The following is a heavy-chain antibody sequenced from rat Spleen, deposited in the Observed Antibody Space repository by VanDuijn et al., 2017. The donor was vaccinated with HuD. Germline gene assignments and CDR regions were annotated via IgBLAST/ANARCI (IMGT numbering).Heavy chain of an antibody. CDR2: ITKDGGST. CDR3: ARHERGGYFDY. Sequence: EVQPVESGGGLVQPGKSLKVSCAASGFTFSDYYMAWVRQAPTKGLDWVASITKDGGSTYYRDSVKGRFTVSRDNAKSTLYLQMDSLRSEDTATYYCARHERGGYFDYWGQGVMVTVSS. CDR1: GFTFSDYY. D-gene: IGHD1-11*01. J-gene: IGHJ2*01. V-gene: IGHV5-25*01.